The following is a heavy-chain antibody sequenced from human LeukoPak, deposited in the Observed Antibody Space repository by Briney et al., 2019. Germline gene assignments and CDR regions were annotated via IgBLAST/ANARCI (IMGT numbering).Heavy chain of an antibody. Sequence: KTSETLSLTCAVYGGSFSGYYWSWIRQPPGKGLEWIGEINHSGSTNYNPSLKSRVTISVDTSRNQFSLQLNSVTAADTAVYFCARWYCSSGTCYYLDYWGQGTLVTVSS. J-gene: IGHJ4*02. CDR3: ARWYCSSGTCYYLDY. CDR1: GGSFSGYY. CDR2: INHSGST. V-gene: IGHV4-34*01. D-gene: IGHD2-2*01.